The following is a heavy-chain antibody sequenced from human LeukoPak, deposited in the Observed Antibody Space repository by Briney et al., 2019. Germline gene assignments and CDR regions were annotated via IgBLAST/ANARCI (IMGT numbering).Heavy chain of an antibody. J-gene: IGHJ6*03. D-gene: IGHD1-26*01. Sequence: GGSLRLSCAASGFTFSSYAMSWVRQAPGKGLEWVSAISGGGGSTYYADSVKGRFTISRDNSKNTLYLQMNSLRAEDTAVYYCAKAGRRANYYYYYMDVWGKGTTVTVSS. V-gene: IGHV3-23*01. CDR2: ISGGGGST. CDR3: AKAGRRANYYYYYMDV. CDR1: GFTFSSYA.